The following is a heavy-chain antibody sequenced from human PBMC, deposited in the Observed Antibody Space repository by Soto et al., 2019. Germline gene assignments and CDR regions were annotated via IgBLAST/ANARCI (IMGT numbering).Heavy chain of an antibody. CDR3: ARWLGYGPHFDY. CDR1: GGSISSGDYY. CDR2: IYYSGST. D-gene: IGHD5-12*01. J-gene: IGHJ4*02. V-gene: IGHV4-30-4*01. Sequence: QVQLQESGPGLVKPSQTLSLTCTVSGGSISSGDYYWSWIRQPPGKGLECIGYIYYSGSTYYNPSLMSRVILSVDTSKNQFSLKLSSVTAADTAVYYCARWLGYGPHFDYWGQGTLVTVSS.